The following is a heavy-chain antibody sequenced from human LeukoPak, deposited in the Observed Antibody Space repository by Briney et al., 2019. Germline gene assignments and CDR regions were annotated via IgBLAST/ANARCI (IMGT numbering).Heavy chain of an antibody. Sequence: ASVKVSCEASGYTFTSYGISWVRQAPGQGVEWMGWISAYNGNTNYAQKLQGRVTMTTDTSTSTAYMELRSLKSDDTAVYYCARPSPGTTGVKWFDPWGQGTLVTVSS. D-gene: IGHD1-1*01. CDR2: ISAYNGNT. J-gene: IGHJ5*02. CDR1: GYTFTSYG. CDR3: ARPSPGTTGVKWFDP. V-gene: IGHV1-18*01.